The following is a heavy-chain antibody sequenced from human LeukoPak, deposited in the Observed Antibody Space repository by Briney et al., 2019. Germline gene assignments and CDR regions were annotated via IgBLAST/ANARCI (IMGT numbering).Heavy chain of an antibody. CDR2: ISYDGSNK. V-gene: IGHV3-30-3*01. J-gene: IGHJ6*02. CDR3: ARVYDFWSGDYYYGMDV. Sequence: GGSLRLSCAASGFTFSSYAMHWVRQAPGKGLEWVAVISYDGSNKYYADSVKGRFTISRDNSKNTLYLQMNSLRSDDTAVYYCARVYDFWSGDYYYGMDVWGQGTTVTVSS. CDR1: GFTFSSYA. D-gene: IGHD3-3*01.